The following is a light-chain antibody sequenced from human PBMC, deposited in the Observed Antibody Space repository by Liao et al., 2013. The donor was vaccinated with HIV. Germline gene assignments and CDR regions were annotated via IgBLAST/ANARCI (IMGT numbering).Light chain of an antibody. CDR2: QDT. Sequence: SYELTQPPSVSVSPGQTASITCSGDKLGDEYASWYQQKPGQSPVLVIYQDTRRPSGIPERFSGSNSGNTATLTISGTQAMDEADYYCQAWDTNTAAYVFGTGTKVTVL. CDR3: QAWDTNTAAYV. V-gene: IGLV3-1*01. J-gene: IGLJ1*01. CDR1: KLGDEY.